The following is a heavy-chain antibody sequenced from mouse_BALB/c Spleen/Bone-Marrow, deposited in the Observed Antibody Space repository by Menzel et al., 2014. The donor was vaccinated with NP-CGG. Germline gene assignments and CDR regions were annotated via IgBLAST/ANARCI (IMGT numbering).Heavy chain of an antibody. V-gene: IGHV14-3*02. CDR1: GFNIKDTY. CDR3: ASYYYRRSSFTY. D-gene: IGHD1-1*01. J-gene: IGHJ3*01. CDR2: IDPANGNT. Sequence: EVQLQQSGAELVKPGASVKLSCTASGFNIKDTYMHWVRQRPEQGLEWIGRIDPANGNTKYDPKFQGKATITADTSSNTAYLQLSSLTSEDTAVYYCASYYYRRSSFTYWGQGTLVTVSA.